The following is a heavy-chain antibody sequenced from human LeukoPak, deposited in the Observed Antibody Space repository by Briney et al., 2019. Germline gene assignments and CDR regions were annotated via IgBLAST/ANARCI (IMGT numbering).Heavy chain of an antibody. J-gene: IGHJ4*02. CDR2: IIPIFVTA. CDR3: AASGMATIRTSHGHPDY. CDR1: GGTFSSYA. D-gene: IGHD5-24*01. V-gene: IGHV1-69*13. Sequence: SAKVSCKASGGTFSSYAISWVRQAPGQGLEWMGGIIPIFVTANYAHKFQGRVTITADESTTTAYMELSSLRSEATAVYYCAASGMATIRTSHGHPDYWGQGTLVTVSS.